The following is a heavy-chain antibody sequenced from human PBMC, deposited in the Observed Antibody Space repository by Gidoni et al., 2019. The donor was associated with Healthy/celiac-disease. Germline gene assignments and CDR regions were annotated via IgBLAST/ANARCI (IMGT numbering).Heavy chain of an antibody. V-gene: IGHV4-59*01. D-gene: IGHD6-6*01. J-gene: IGHJ6*02. CDR1: GGSISSYY. CDR2: IYYSGST. CDR3: ARDLLDSSSVRNYYYYGMDV. Sequence: QVQLQESGPGLVKPSETLSLTCTVSGGSISSYYWSWIRQPPGKGLEWIGYIYYSGSTNYNPSLKSRVTISVDTSKNQFSLKLSSVTAADTAVYYCARDLLDSSSVRNYYYYGMDVWGQGTTVTVSS.